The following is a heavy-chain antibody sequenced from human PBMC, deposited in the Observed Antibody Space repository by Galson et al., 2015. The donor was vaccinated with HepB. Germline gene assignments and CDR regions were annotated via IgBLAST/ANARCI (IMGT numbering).Heavy chain of an antibody. V-gene: IGHV3-7*01. D-gene: IGHD3-16*01. Sequence: SLRLSCAASGFTFRDSWMSWVRQAPGKGLEWVANINPDGSEKFYVDSVKGRFTISRDNAKNSLYLQMNSLRAEDTAVYFCAKQGRTFPLRGRGTLVTVSS. CDR3: AKQGRTFPL. CDR1: GFTFRDSW. J-gene: IGHJ2*01. CDR2: INPDGSEK.